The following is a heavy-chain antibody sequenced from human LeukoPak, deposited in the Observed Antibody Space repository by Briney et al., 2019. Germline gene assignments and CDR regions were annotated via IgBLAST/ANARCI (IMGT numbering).Heavy chain of an antibody. J-gene: IGHJ5*02. CDR1: GGSISSGGYS. V-gene: IGHV4-30-2*01. Sequence: SQTLSLTCAVSGGSISSGGYSWSWIRQPPGKGLEWIGYIYHSGSHYYNPSLTRRVTISVDRSKNQFSLKLTPAPAAETAVYYCARGSVVNPNWFDPWGQGTLVTVSS. CDR3: ARGSVVNPNWFDP. CDR2: IYHSGSH. D-gene: IGHD2-21*01.